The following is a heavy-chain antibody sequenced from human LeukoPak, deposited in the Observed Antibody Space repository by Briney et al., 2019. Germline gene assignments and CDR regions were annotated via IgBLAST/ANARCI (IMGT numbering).Heavy chain of an antibody. J-gene: IGHJ4*02. CDR3: ARRGYDSSGYPY. CDR1: GYSISSGYY. D-gene: IGHD3-22*01. CDR2: IYHSGST. V-gene: IGHV4-38-2*01. Sequence: PSETLSLTCAVSGYSISSGYYWGWIRQPPGKWLEWIGSIYHSGSTYYNPSLKSRVTISVDTSKNQFSLKLSSVTAADTAVYYCARRGYDSSGYPYWGQGTLVTVSS.